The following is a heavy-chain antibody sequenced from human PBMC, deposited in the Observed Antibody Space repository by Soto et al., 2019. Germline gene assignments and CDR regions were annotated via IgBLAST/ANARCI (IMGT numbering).Heavy chain of an antibody. CDR2: MNPNSGNT. CDR3: ARGLRWAGP. J-gene: IGHJ6*04. CDR1: GYTFSDYD. V-gene: IGHV1-8*02. D-gene: IGHD3-16*01. Sequence: QVQLVQSGAEVKKPGASVKVSCKAFGYTFSDYDMNWVRQATGQGPEWMGWMNPNSGNTGYAQKCQGRVSMTRNSSISTAYMELSGLRSEDTAVYYCARGLRWAGPWGTGTTVIVSS.